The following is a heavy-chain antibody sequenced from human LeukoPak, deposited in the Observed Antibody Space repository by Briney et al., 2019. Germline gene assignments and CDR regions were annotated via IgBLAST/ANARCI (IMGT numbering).Heavy chain of an antibody. CDR3: ARGGYHDSSGYCWFDP. J-gene: IGHJ5*02. CDR2: INHSGST. V-gene: IGHV4-34*01. CDR1: GGSFSGYY. Sequence: SETLSLTCAVYGGSFSGYYWSWIRQPPGKGLEWIGEINHSGSTNYNPSLKSRVTISVDTSKNQFSLKLSSVTAADTAVYYCARGGYHDSSGYCWFDPWGQGTLVTVSS. D-gene: IGHD3-22*01.